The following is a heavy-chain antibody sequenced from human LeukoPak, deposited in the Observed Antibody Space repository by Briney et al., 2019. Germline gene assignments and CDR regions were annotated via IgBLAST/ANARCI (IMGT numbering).Heavy chain of an antibody. V-gene: IGHV3-7*01. CDR3: ARDYYDSSGPDAFDI. Sequence: GGSLRLSCAASGFTLSSYAMSWVRQAPGKGLEWVANIKQDGSEKYYVDSVKGRFTISRDNAKNSLYLQMNSLRAEDTAVYYCARDYYDSSGPDAFDIWGQGTMVTVSS. J-gene: IGHJ3*02. CDR2: IKQDGSEK. D-gene: IGHD3-22*01. CDR1: GFTLSSYA.